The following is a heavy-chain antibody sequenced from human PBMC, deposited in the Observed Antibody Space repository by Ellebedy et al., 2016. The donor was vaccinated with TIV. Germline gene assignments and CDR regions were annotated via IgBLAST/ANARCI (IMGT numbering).Heavy chain of an antibody. Sequence: GGSLRLXCVASGFTFTTYAMSWVRQAPGKGLEWVSAISGSGDNTYYVDSVKGRFTISRDNSKNTLFLQMNSLRAEDTAVYYCAKGPTTRYYYMGVWGKGTTVTVSS. CDR1: GFTFTTYA. V-gene: IGHV3-23*01. CDR3: AKGPTTRYYYMGV. J-gene: IGHJ6*03. CDR2: ISGSGDNT. D-gene: IGHD1-26*01.